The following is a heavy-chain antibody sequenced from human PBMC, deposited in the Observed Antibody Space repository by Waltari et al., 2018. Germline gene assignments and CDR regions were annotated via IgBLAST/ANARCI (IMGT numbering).Heavy chain of an antibody. CDR1: GGSMRSVY. CDR3: ARVPQYTYRAFDI. D-gene: IGHD5-18*01. V-gene: IGHV4-59*01. CDR2: IHDSGTA. J-gene: IGHJ3*02. Sequence: QVQLQESGPGLVKPSETLSLTCSVSGGSMRSVYWRWIRQPPGKGREWIAYIHDSGTANYNPSLKSRVTILIDTSKSQFSLQVTSVTAADTAVYYCARVPQYTYRAFDIWGQGTMVTVSS.